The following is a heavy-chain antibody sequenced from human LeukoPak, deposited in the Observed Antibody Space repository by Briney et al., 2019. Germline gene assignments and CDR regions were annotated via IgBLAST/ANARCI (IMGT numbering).Heavy chain of an antibody. CDR2: ISGSGNYI. Sequence: GGSLRLSCTASGFTFSSYNMNWVRQAPGKELEWVSSISGSGNYIYYAGSVKGRFTVSRDGPKSSSYLQMNSLRVEDTAVYYCARGAGRPNIYYGMDVWGQGTTVTVSS. CDR3: ARGAGRPNIYYGMDV. D-gene: IGHD6-6*01. V-gene: IGHV3-21*04. J-gene: IGHJ6*02. CDR1: GFTFSSYN.